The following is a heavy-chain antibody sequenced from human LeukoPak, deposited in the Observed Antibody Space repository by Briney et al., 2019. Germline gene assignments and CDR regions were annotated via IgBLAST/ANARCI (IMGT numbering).Heavy chain of an antibody. CDR1: GGSISSGSYY. V-gene: IGHV4-39*07. D-gene: IGHD5-24*01. CDR3: ARLRGEATDWVAYFDY. J-gene: IGHJ4*02. Sequence: SETLSLTCTVSGGSISSGSYYWSWIRQPPGKGREWIGSIYHSGSTYYNPSLKSRVTISVDTSKNQFSLKLSSVTAADSAVYYCARLRGEATDWVAYFDYWGQGTLVTVSS. CDR2: IYHSGST.